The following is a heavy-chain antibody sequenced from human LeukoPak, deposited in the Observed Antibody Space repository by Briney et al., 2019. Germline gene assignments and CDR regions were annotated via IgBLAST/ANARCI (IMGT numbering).Heavy chain of an antibody. J-gene: IGHJ4*02. D-gene: IGHD3-22*01. CDR3: ARDHYYDSSGYYY. V-gene: IGHV1-69*05. CDR2: IIPIFGTA. CDR1: GGPFSSYA. Sequence: SVKDSCKASGGPFSSYAISWVRQAPGQGLEWMGGIIPIFGTANYAQKFQGRVTITTDESTSTAYMELSSLRSEDTAVYYCARDHYYDSSGYYYWGQGTLVTVSS.